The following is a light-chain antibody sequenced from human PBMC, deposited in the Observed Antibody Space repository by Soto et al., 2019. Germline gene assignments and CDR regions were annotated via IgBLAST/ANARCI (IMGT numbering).Light chain of an antibody. CDR2: GAS. Sequence: EIVLTQSPGTLSLSPGERATLSCRASQSVSSNYLAWYQQKPGQAPRLLIYGASSRATGVPDRFRGSGSGTDFTLNISRMEPEDFAVYYCQHYGTSRVTFGPGTKVDIK. CDR1: QSVSSNY. CDR3: QHYGTSRVT. J-gene: IGKJ3*01. V-gene: IGKV3-20*01.